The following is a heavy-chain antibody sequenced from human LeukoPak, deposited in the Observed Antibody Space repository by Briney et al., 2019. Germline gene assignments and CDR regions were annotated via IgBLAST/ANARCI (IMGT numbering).Heavy chain of an antibody. D-gene: IGHD6-13*01. Sequence: GGSLRLSRAASGFTFSNAWMTWVRQAPGKGLEWVGRVRSKSDGGTTDYAAPVNGRFTISRDDSKNTVYVQMNSLKTDDTAVYYCTTPLSIAAAELFDPWGQGTLVTV. CDR2: VRSKSDGGTT. CDR1: GFTFSNAW. V-gene: IGHV3-15*01. J-gene: IGHJ5*02. CDR3: TTPLSIAAAELFDP.